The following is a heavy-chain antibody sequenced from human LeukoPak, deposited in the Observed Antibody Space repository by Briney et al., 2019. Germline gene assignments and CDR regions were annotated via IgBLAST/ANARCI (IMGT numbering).Heavy chain of an antibody. D-gene: IGHD3-10*01. J-gene: IGHJ4*02. CDR2: IYTSGST. Sequence: SETLSLTCTVSGGSISSGSYYWSWIRQPAGKGLKWIGRIYTSGSTNYNPSLKSRVTISVDTSKNQFSLKLSSVTAADTAVYYCARLTYYYGSGSYTYFDYWGQGTLVTVSS. CDR1: GGSISSGSYY. CDR3: ARLTYYYGSGSYTYFDY. V-gene: IGHV4-61*02.